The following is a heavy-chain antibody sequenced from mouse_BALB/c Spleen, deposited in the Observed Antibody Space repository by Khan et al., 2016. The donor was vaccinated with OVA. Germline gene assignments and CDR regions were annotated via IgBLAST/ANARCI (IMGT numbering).Heavy chain of an antibody. D-gene: IGHD4-1*01. CDR1: GYSITSDHA. Sequence: EVQLQESGPGLVKPSQSLSLTCTVTGYSITSDHAWNWIRQFPGNKLEWMGYISYSGSTTYNPSLKRRISITRDTSKDQLFLQLKSVTSEDTARYYCASELGRYYALDYWGQGTSVTVSS. CDR2: ISYSGST. J-gene: IGHJ4*01. V-gene: IGHV3-2*02. CDR3: ASELGRYYALDY.